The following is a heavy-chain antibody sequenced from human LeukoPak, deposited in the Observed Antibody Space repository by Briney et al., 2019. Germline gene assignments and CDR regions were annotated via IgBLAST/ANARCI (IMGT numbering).Heavy chain of an antibody. CDR3: ASNYYDSSGNY. Sequence: SETLSLTCTVSGGSISSYYWSWIRQPPGRGLEWIGYIYYSGSTNYNPSLKSRVTISVDTSKNQFSLKLSSVTAADTAVYYCASNYYDSSGNYWGQGTLVTVSS. D-gene: IGHD3-22*01. CDR2: IYYSGST. J-gene: IGHJ4*02. V-gene: IGHV4-59*01. CDR1: GGSISSYY.